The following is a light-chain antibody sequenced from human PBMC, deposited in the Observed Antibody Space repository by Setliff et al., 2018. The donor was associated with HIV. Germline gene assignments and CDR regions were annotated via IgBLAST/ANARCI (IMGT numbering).Light chain of an antibody. CDR1: SSDVGGYNY. CDR2: DVT. V-gene: IGLV2-11*01. J-gene: IGLJ1*01. CDR3: CSYAGSYTDV. Sequence: QSVLTQPHSVSGSPGQSVTISCTGTSSDVGGYNYVSWYQQHPGKAPKLIIYDVTKRPSGVPDRFSGSKSGNTASLIISGLQAEDEALYYCCSYAGSYTDVFGTGTKV.